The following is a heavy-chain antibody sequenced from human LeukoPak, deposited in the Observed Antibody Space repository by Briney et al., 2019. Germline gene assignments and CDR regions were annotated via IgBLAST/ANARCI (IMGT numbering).Heavy chain of an antibody. CDR3: AKERSFGTWLGDY. CDR2: ISGSDAGT. CDR1: GFTFSSYA. D-gene: IGHD2/OR15-2a*01. V-gene: IGHV3-23*01. Sequence: GGSLRLSCAASGFTFSSYAMTWVRQAPGKGLEWVSAISGSDAGTYYADSVKGRFTVSRDNSKNTLYLQMNSLRAEDTAIYYCAKERSFGTWLGDYWGQGTLVTVSS. J-gene: IGHJ4*02.